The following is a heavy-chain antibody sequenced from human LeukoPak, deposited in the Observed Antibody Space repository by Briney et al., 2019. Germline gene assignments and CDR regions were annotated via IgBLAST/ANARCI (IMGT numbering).Heavy chain of an antibody. J-gene: IGHJ3*02. CDR2: IYHSGST. CDR1: GGSISSYY. Sequence: KPSETLSLTCTVSGGSISSYYWSWIRQPPGKGLEWIGSIYHSGSTYYNPSLKSRVTISVDTSKNQFSLKLSSVTAADTAVYYCAGYPTVVVVPAAITGDAFDIWGQGTMVTVSS. CDR3: AGYPTVVVVPAAITGDAFDI. V-gene: IGHV4-59*04. D-gene: IGHD2-2*02.